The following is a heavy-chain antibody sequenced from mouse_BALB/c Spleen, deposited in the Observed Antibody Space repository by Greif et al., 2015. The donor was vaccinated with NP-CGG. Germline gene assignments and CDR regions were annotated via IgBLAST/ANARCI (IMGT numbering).Heavy chain of an antibody. CDR3: AVTGSYFDY. J-gene: IGHJ2*02. Sequence: EVQRVESGAELVRPGALVRLSCKASGFNIKDYYMHWVKQRPEQGLEWIGWIDPENGNTIYDPKFQGKASITADTSSNPASLPLSSLTSEDTAVYYCAVTGSYFDYWGQGTSLTVSS. CDR2: IDPENGNT. V-gene: IGHV14-1*02. CDR1: GFNIKDYY. D-gene: IGHD4-1*01.